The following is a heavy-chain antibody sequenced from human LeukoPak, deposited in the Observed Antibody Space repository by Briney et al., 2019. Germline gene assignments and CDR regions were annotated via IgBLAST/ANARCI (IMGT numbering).Heavy chain of an antibody. Sequence: SVKVSCKASGGTFSNYAISWVRQAPGQGLEWMGGIIPIFGTANYAQKFRGRVTITADKSTRTAYMELSSLRSEDTAVYYCATEGGPGLGENWFDPWGQGTLVTVSS. J-gene: IGHJ5*02. CDR1: GGTFSNYA. V-gene: IGHV1-69*06. D-gene: IGHD3/OR15-3a*01. CDR3: ATEGGPGLGENWFDP. CDR2: IIPIFGTA.